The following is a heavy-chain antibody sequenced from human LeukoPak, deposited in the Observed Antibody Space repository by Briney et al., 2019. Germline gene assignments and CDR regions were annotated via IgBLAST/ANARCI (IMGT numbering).Heavy chain of an antibody. Sequence: GGFLRLSCAASGFTFSSYAMSWVRQAPGKGLEWVSSIIDSGGSTYYADSVKGRFTISRDNSKNTLYLQMNSLRAEDTAVYYCAKDGYCSGGSCYLWYFDYWGQGTLVTVSS. J-gene: IGHJ4*02. CDR3: AKDGYCSGGSCYLWYFDY. V-gene: IGHV3-23*01. CDR2: IIDSGGST. D-gene: IGHD2-15*01. CDR1: GFTFSSYA.